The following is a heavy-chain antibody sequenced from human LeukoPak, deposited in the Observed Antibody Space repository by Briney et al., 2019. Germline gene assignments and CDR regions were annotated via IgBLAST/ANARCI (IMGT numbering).Heavy chain of an antibody. CDR1: GGSFIGFH. CDR3: ARDRYCSGGSCYSGFDY. V-gene: IGHV4-59*01. Sequence: SETLSLTCAVYGGSFIGFHWNWIRQPPGKGLEWIGYIYYSGSTNYNPSLKSRVTISVDTSKNQFSLKLSSVTAADTAVYYCARDRYCSGGSCYSGFDYWGQGTLVTVSS. J-gene: IGHJ4*02. D-gene: IGHD2-15*01. CDR2: IYYSGST.